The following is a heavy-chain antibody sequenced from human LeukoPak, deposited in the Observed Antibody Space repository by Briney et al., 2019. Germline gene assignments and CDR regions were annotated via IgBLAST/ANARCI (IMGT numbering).Heavy chain of an antibody. CDR2: ISGSGGST. CDR3: AKDWCGSTSCLYDY. D-gene: IGHD2-2*01. J-gene: IGHJ4*02. CDR1: GFTFSSYA. Sequence: PGGSLRLSCAASGFTFSSYAMSWVRQAPGKGLEWVSAISGSGGSTYYADSVKGRFTISRDNSKNTLYLQMNSLRAEDTAVYYCAKDWCGSTSCLYDYWGQGILVTVSS. V-gene: IGHV3-23*01.